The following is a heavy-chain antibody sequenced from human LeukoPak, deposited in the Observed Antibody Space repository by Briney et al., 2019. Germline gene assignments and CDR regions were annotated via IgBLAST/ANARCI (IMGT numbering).Heavy chain of an antibody. J-gene: IGHJ4*02. V-gene: IGHV1-69*04. CDR2: IIPILGIA. CDR1: GGTFSSYT. D-gene: IGHD3-16*01. CDR3: AREAGEFHY. Sequence: SAKVSCKASGGTFSSYTLSWGRQAPGQGLEWMGRIIPILGIANYAQKFQSRVTITADKSTSTGYMELSSLRSEDTAVYYWAREAGEFHYWGQGTLVTVSS.